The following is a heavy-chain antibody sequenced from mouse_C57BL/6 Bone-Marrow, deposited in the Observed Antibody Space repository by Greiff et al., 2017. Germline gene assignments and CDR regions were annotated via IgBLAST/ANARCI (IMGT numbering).Heavy chain of an antibody. CDR1: GYTFTSYW. V-gene: IGHV1-7*01. Sequence: QVQLQQSGAELAKPGASVKMSCKASGYTFTSYWMHWVKQRPGQGLEWIGYINPSTGYTEYNQKFKDKATLTADKSSSTAYMQLSSLTSEDSAVYYCARRDYDYFDYWGQGTTLPVSS. D-gene: IGHD2-4*01. CDR3: ARRDYDYFDY. J-gene: IGHJ2*01. CDR2: INPSTGYT.